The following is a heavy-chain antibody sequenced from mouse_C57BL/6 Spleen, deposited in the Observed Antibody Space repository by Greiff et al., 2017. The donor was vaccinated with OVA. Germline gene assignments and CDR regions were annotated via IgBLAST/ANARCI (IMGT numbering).Heavy chain of an antibody. CDR2: IDPSDSYT. J-gene: IGHJ4*01. V-gene: IGHV1-69*01. CDR1: GYTFTSYW. D-gene: IGHD2-4*01. Sequence: VQLKQPGAELVMPGASVKLSCKASGYTFTSYWMHWVKQRPGQGLEWIGEIDPSDSYTNYNQKFKGKSTLTVDKSSSTAYMQLSSLTSEDSAVYYCAIEADYDGGGYYYAMDYWGQGTSVTVSS. CDR3: AIEADYDGGGYYYAMDY.